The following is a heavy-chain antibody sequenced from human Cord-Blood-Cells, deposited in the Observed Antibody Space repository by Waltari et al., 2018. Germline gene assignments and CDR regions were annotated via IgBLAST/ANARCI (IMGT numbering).Heavy chain of an antibody. Sequence: QVQLVQSGAEVKKPGSSVKVSCKASGGTFSSYAISWVRQAPGQGLEWMGGSIPILGTANYAQKFQGRVTITADESTSTAYMELSSLRSEDTAVYYCASKTGERSYWYFDLWGRGTLVTVSS. CDR3: ASKTGERSYWYFDL. CDR2: SIPILGTA. CDR1: GGTFSSYA. J-gene: IGHJ2*01. D-gene: IGHD7-27*01. V-gene: IGHV1-69*01.